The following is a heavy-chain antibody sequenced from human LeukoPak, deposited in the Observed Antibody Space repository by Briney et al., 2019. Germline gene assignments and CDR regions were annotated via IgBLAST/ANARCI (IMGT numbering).Heavy chain of an antibody. Sequence: SETLSLTCAVYGGSFSGYYWSWIRQPPGKGLEWIGEINHSGSTNYNPSLKSRVTISVDTSKNQFSLKLSSVTAADTAVYYCARGPSQINFDYWGQGTLVTVSS. V-gene: IGHV4-34*01. CDR1: GGSFSGYY. CDR2: INHSGST. J-gene: IGHJ4*02. CDR3: ARGPSQINFDY.